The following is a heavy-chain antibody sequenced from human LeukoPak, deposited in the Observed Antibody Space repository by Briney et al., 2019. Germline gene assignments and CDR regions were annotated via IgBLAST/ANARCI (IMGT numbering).Heavy chain of an antibody. CDR3: VRDGSPYNPRFDY. Sequence: AGGSLRLSCSASGFTFSSYAMHWVRQAPGKGLEWVAVISYDGSNKYYADSVKGRFTISRDNSKNTLYLQMNSLRAEDTAVYYCVRDGSPYNPRFDYWGQGTLVTVSS. CDR2: ISYDGSNK. J-gene: IGHJ4*02. D-gene: IGHD5-24*01. CDR1: GFTFSSYA. V-gene: IGHV3-30-3*01.